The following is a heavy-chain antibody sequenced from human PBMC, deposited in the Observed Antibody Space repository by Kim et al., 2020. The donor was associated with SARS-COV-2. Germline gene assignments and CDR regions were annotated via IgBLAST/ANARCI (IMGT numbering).Heavy chain of an antibody. CDR2: KNEDGSGK. J-gene: IGHJ4*02. CDR1: GFTFNDYW. V-gene: IGHV3-7*01. CDR3: VRSIDY. Sequence: GGSLRLSCAASGFTFNDYWMSWVRQLPGKGLEWVANKNEDGSGKYYMDSVKGRITISRDNAKNSLFLQMNNLRAEDTAVYYCVRSIDYWGQGTLVTVSS.